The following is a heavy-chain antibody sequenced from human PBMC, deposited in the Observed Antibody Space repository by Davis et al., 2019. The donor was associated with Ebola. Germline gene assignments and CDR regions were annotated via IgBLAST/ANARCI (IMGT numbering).Heavy chain of an antibody. J-gene: IGHJ4*02. D-gene: IGHD3-3*01. CDR2: ISSSSSTI. Sequence: PGGSLRLSCAASGFTFSSYSMNWVRQAPGKGLEWVSYISSSSSTIYYADSVKGRFTISRDNAKNSLYLQMNSLRDEDTAVYYCARDHAPYTIFGVVPIDYWGQGTLVTVSS. V-gene: IGHV3-48*02. CDR3: ARDHAPYTIFGVVPIDY. CDR1: GFTFSSYS.